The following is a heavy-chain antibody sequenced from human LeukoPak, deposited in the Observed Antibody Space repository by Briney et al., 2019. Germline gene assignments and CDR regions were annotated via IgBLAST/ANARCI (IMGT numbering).Heavy chain of an antibody. CDR1: GYTFTDYS. CDR2: IKPESGGT. D-gene: IGHD6-13*01. CDR3: ASSSCSPGAEYFQH. V-gene: IGHV1-2*02. J-gene: IGHJ1*01. Sequence: AAVLLSCQASGYTFTDYSIHWVRQAPGQPIEGMGWIKPESGGTNYAQKFQGRVIMTRDTSISTAYMELSRLRSDDTAVYYCASSSCSPGAEYFQHWGQGTLVTVSS.